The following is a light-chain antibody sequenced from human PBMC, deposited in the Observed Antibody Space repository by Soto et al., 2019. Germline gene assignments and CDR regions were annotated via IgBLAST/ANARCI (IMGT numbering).Light chain of an antibody. J-gene: IGKJ4*01. CDR3: QQRSNWPPGLT. Sequence: EIVLTQSPATLSLSPGERATLSCRASQSVSSYLAWYQQQPGQAPRLLIYDASNRATGIPARFSGSGSGTDFTLTISSLGPEDFAVYYCQQRSNWPPGLTFGGGTKVEIK. CDR1: QSVSSY. CDR2: DAS. V-gene: IGKV3-11*01.